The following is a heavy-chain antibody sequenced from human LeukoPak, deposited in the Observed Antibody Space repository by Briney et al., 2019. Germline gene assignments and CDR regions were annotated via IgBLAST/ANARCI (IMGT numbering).Heavy chain of an antibody. J-gene: IGHJ6*03. CDR1: GFTFSSYA. CDR2: ISYDGSNK. Sequence: SGASLRLSCAASGFTFSSYAMHWVRQAPGKWLEWEAVISYDGSNKYYTHSVKGRFTISTDNSKNTLYLQMNSLRDEDTAVYYCARDLYYDSSGYYYLYYYYMDVWGKGTTVTVSS. V-gene: IGHV3-30*04. D-gene: IGHD3-22*01. CDR3: ARDLYYDSSGYYYLYYYYMDV.